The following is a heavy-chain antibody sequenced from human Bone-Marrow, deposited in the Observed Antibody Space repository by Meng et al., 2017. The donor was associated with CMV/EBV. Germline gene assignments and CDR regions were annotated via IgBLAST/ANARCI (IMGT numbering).Heavy chain of an antibody. CDR1: GFTFSSYA. CDR3: TREAPIVGAYDS. J-gene: IGHJ5*01. Sequence: GESLKISCAASGFTFSSYAMHWVRQAPGKGLEYVSAISSNGGSTYYADSVKGRFTISTDNSKNTLYLQMNSLRAEDTAVYYGTREAPIVGAYDSWGQGTLVTVSS. V-gene: IGHV3-64*02. D-gene: IGHD1-26*01. CDR2: ISSNGGST.